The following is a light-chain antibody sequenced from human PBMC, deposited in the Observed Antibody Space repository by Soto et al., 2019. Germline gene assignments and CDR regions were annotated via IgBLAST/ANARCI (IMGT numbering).Light chain of an antibody. CDR2: KAS. J-gene: IGKJ1*01. CDR1: QTISSW. Sequence: DIQMTQSPSTLSGSVGDRFTITCRASQTISSWLAWYQQKPGKAPKLLIYKASTLKSGVPSRFSGSGSGTEFTLTISSLQPDDFATYYCQHHNSYSEAFGQGTKVELK. V-gene: IGKV1-5*03. CDR3: QHHNSYSEA.